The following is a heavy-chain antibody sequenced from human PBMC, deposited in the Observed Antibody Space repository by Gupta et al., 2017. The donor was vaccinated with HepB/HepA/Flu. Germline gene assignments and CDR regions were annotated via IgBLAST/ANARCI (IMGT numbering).Heavy chain of an antibody. CDR1: GFPFSSYS. D-gene: IGHD3-22*01. CDR2: ISSSSSYI. V-gene: IGHV3-21*01. CDR3: ARGDSSGYSVPDY. Sequence: EVQLVESGGGLVKPGGSLRLSCAASGFPFSSYSMNWVRQAPGKGLEWVSSISSSSSYIYYADSVKGRFTISRDNAKNSLYLQMNSLRAEDTAVYYCARGDSSGYSVPDYWGQGTLVTVSS. J-gene: IGHJ4*02.